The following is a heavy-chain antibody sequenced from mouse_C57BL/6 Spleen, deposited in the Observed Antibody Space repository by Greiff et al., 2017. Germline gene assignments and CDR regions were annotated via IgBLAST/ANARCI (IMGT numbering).Heavy chain of an antibody. CDR1: GFTFTDYY. CDR2: VYPYNGGT. D-gene: IGHD2-4*01. CDR3: ARTYDYDPGYYFDY. Sequence: EVQLQQPGPVLVKPGPSVKISCKASGFTFTDYYMHWVKQSHGKSLEWIGLVYPYNGGTSYNQKFKVKATLTVDTSSSTAYLELNSLTSEDSAVYYCARTYDYDPGYYFDYWGPGTTLSVSS. J-gene: IGHJ2*01. V-gene: IGHV1-36*01.